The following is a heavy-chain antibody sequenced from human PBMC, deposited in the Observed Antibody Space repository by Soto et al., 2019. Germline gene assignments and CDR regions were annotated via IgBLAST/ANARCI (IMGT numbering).Heavy chain of an antibody. CDR1: GFTXIDYG. Sequence: SXRLSFAVSGFTXIDYGMDLVRQAPGKGLEWVAVMSYAGSYKYYADSVKGRFTISRDLSGNTLCLQMNSLRLEDTAVYFCAKEMYPRTVLDSSSPWGDYWGQGTLGTVSS. V-gene: IGHV3-30*18. CDR2: MSYAGSYK. D-gene: IGHD6-6*01. J-gene: IGHJ4*02. CDR3: AKEMYPRTVLDSSSPWGDY.